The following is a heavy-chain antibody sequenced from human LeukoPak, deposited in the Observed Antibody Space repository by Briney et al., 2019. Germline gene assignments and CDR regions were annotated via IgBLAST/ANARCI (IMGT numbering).Heavy chain of an antibody. J-gene: IGHJ3*02. Sequence: PGGSLRLSCAASGFTSSSYCMSWVRQAPGKGLEWVGRIKSKTDGGTTDYAAPVKGRFTISRDDSKNTLYLQMNSLKTEDTAVYYCTTTGQLGGHDAFDIWGQGTMVTVSS. CDR2: IKSKTDGGTT. V-gene: IGHV3-15*01. CDR3: TTTGQLGGHDAFDI. CDR1: GFTSSSYC. D-gene: IGHD6-6*01.